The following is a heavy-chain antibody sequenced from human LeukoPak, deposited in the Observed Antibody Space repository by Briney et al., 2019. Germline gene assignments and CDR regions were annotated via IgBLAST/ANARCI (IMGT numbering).Heavy chain of an antibody. V-gene: IGHV3-11*01. CDR1: GFTFSDYY. CDR2: ISCSCSTI. J-gene: IGHJ4*02. Sequence: PGGSLRLSCAASGFTFSDYYMSWIRQAPGKGLEWVLDISCSCSTIYYTDSVKGGFTVSRDKAKNSLYLQMNSLRAEDTAVYYCARGSCSGSYYNSWGQGTLVTVSS. D-gene: IGHD3-10*01. CDR3: ARGSCSGSYYNS.